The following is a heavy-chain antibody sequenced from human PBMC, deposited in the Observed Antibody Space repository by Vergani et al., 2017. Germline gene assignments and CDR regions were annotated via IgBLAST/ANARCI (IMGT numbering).Heavy chain of an antibody. V-gene: IGHV2-70*04. J-gene: IGHJ4*02. D-gene: IGHD7-27*01. CDR1: GFSLSTSGMR. Sequence: QVTLKESGPALVKPTQTLTLPCTFSGFSLSTSGMRVSWIRQPPGKALEWLARIDWDDDKFYSTSLKTRLTIYKDTSKNQVVLTMTNMDPVDTATFYCARSSNWGTTGFDYWGQGTLVTVSS. CDR3: ARSSNWGTTGFDY. CDR2: IDWDDDK.